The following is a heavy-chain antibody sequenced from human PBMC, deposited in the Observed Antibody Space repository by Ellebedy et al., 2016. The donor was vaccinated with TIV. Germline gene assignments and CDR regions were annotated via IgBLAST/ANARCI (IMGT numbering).Heavy chain of an antibody. CDR2: FCYSGNT. J-gene: IGHJ4*02. Sequence: MPSETLSLTCTVSGDSNSSYGWSWSRQSTRKALEWIGYFCYSGNTIYSPSLKSRVNISVDTSKNQVSLKLSSVTAADTAVYYCAGSSGWYVPFDNWGPGTLVTVSS. CDR1: GDSNSSYG. V-gene: IGHV4-59*01. D-gene: IGHD6-19*01. CDR3: AGSSGWYVPFDN.